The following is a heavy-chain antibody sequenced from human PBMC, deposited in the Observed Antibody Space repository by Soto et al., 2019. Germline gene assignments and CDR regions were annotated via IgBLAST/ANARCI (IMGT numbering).Heavy chain of an antibody. CDR2: INPNSGGT. J-gene: IGHJ6*02. CDR1: GYTFTGYY. Sequence: ASVKVSCKASGYTFTGYYMHWVRQAPGQGLEWMGWINPNSGGTNYAQKFQGWVTMTRDTSISTAYMELSSVTAADTAVYYCARVRGSIAAAGQSAYYYYGMDVWGQGTTVTVSS. V-gene: IGHV1-2*04. D-gene: IGHD6-13*01. CDR3: ARVRGSIAAAGQSAYYYYGMDV.